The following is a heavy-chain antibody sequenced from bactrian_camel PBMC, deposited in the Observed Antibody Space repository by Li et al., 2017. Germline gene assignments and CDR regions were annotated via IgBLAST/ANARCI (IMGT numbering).Heavy chain of an antibody. CDR3: AADWAASSGPCYTERSVYKY. D-gene: IGHD2*01. J-gene: IGHJ4*01. Sequence: HVQLVESGGGSVQAGGSLRLSCASSSATSNTYYMGWFRQVPGKEREGVASLYTGGSLPYYTDSAKGRFTISQDNNKNTLYLQMDGLKPEDTAMYYCAADWAASSGPCYTERSVYKYWGQGTQVTVS. V-gene: IGHV3S1*01. CDR1: SATSNTYY. CDR2: LYTGGSLP.